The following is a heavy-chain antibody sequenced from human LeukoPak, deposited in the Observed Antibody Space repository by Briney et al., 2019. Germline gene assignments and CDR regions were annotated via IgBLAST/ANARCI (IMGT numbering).Heavy chain of an antibody. J-gene: IGHJ3*02. CDR3: ARDSSQQRMGDAFDI. CDR2: IYTSGST. Sequence: SQTLSLTCTVSGGSISSGSYYWSWIRQPAGKGLEWIGRIYTSGSTNYNPSLKSRVTISVDTSKNQFSLKLSSVTAADTAVYYCARDSSQQRMGDAFDIWGQGTMVTVSS. D-gene: IGHD6-13*01. CDR1: GGSISSGSYY. V-gene: IGHV4-61*02.